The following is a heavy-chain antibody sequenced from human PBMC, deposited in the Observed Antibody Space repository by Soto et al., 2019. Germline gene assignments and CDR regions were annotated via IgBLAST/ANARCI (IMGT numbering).Heavy chain of an antibody. Sequence: QVQLQESGPGLVNPSETLSLTCTVSGGSVTSSTSSWAWVRQPPGKGLPWIGTIFYGHGTYYNPSLESRVTISRDTSKIQFSLELTSVTAADTAVYYCARQPTGYPNWFDAWGRGILVIVSS. CDR2: IFYGHGT. CDR1: GGSVTSSTSS. J-gene: IGHJ5*02. D-gene: IGHD3-9*01. CDR3: ARQPTGYPNWFDA. V-gene: IGHV4-39*01.